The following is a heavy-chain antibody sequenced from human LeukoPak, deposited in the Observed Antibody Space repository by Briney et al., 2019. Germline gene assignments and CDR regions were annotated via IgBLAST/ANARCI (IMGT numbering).Heavy chain of an antibody. J-gene: IGHJ4*02. Sequence: SETLSLTCAVYGGSFSGYYWSWIRQPPGKGLEWIGEINHSGSTNYNPSLKSRVTISVDTSKNQFSLKLSSVTAADTAVYYCARVGVTAIRYWGQGTLVTVSS. CDR3: ARVGVTAIRY. D-gene: IGHD5-18*01. V-gene: IGHV4-34*01. CDR2: INHSGST. CDR1: GGSFSGYY.